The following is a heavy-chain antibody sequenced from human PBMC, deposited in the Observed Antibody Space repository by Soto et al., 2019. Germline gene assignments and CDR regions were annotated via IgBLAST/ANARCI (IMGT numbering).Heavy chain of an antibody. CDR3: ARLSYCSSTSCSYGDAFDI. CDR2: IDPSDSYT. CDR1: GYSFTSYW. Sequence: GESLKISCKGSGYSFTSYWISWVRQMPGKGLEWMGRIDPSDSYTNYSPSFQGHVTISADKSISTAYLQWSSLKASDTAMYYCARLSYCSSTSCSYGDAFDIWGQGTMVTV. V-gene: IGHV5-10-1*01. D-gene: IGHD2-2*01. J-gene: IGHJ3*02.